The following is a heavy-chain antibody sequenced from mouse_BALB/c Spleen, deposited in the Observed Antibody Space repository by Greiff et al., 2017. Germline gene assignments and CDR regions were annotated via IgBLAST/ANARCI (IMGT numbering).Heavy chain of an antibody. CDR2: ISSGSSTI. Sequence: DVKLVESGGGLVQPGGSRKLSCAASGFTFSSFGMHWVRQAPEKGLEWVAYISSGSSTIYYEDTVKGRFTISRDNPKNTLFLQMTSLRSEDTAMYYCASPVYYGYDGGFAYWGQGTLVTVSA. D-gene: IGHD2-2*01. J-gene: IGHJ3*01. CDR1: GFTFSSFG. CDR3: ASPVYYGYDGGFAY. V-gene: IGHV5-17*02.